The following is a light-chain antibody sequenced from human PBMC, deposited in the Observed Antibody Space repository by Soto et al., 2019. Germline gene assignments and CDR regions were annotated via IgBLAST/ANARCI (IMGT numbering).Light chain of an antibody. CDR2: LTS. CDR3: LQDYDYPWT. J-gene: IGKJ1*01. Sequence: DIVMTQSPLSLPVTPGEPASISCRSSQSLLQTNGYTYLDWYLQKPGQSPQLLIYLTSIRASGVPDRFSGSGSGTEFTLTISSLQPEDFATYYCLQDYDYPWTFGQGTKVEIK. V-gene: IGKV2-28*01. CDR1: QSLLQTNGYTY.